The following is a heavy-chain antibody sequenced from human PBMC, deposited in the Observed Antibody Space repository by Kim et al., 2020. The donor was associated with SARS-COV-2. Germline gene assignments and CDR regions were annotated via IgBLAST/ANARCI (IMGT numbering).Heavy chain of an antibody. CDR2: MYYSETS. V-gene: IGHV4-59*13. CDR1: GGSITKYY. CDR3: AGGLGHCSRGRCSSIDS. J-gene: IGHJ4*02. Sequence: SETLSLTCNVSGGSITKYYWSWIRQSPGKGLEWVAYMYYSETSYYNPSLKSRATISLDTSRNHFSLKLNSVTAADTAVYYCAGGLGHCSRGRCSSIDSCGQGTLVTVSS. D-gene: IGHD2-2*01.